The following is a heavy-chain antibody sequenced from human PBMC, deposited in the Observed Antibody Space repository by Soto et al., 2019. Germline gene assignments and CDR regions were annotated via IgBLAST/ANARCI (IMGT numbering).Heavy chain of an antibody. V-gene: IGHV3-30*18. CDR3: AKTGSSSWFIDY. CDR2: ISYDGSNK. D-gene: IGHD6-13*01. J-gene: IGHJ4*02. CDR1: GFTFSSYG. Sequence: PGGSLRLSCAASGFTFSSYGMHWVRQAPGKGLEWVAVISYDGSNKYYADSVKGRFTISRDNSKNTLYLQMNSLRAEDTAVYYCAKTGSSSWFIDYWGQGTLVTVSS.